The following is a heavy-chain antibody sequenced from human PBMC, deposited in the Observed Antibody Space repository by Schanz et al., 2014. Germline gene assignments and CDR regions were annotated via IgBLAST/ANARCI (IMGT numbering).Heavy chain of an antibody. CDR3: AIEEGWSIAAAGRKLYCYCMDV. CDR1: GFTFSSYA. D-gene: IGHD6-13*01. CDR2: ISGSGGRT. Sequence: VQLVESGGGVVQPGRSLRLSCAASGFTFSSYAMSWVRQAPGKGLEWVSGISGSGGRTYYADSVKGRFTISRDNSKSSQYLQTNNLRAEDTAAYYCAIEEGWSIAAAGRKLYCYCMDVWGQGTTVTVSS. V-gene: IGHV3-23*04. J-gene: IGHJ6*02.